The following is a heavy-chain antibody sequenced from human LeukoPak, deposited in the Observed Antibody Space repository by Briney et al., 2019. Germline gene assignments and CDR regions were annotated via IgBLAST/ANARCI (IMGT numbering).Heavy chain of an antibody. J-gene: IGHJ4*02. Sequence: GGSLRLSCIVSGFTFSTYSMNWVRQAPGKGLEWVSYISSSSSTIHYADSVKGRFTISRDNAKNSLYLQMSSLRDEDTAVYYCAKARRYYDSSGYFDYWGQGTLVTVSS. CDR3: AKARRYYDSSGYFDY. CDR2: ISSSSSTI. CDR1: GFTFSTYS. V-gene: IGHV3-48*02. D-gene: IGHD3-22*01.